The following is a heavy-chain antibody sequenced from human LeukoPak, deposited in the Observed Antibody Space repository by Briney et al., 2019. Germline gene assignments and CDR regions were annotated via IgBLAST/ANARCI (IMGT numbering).Heavy chain of an antibody. V-gene: IGHV4-61*01. D-gene: IGHD3-9*01. CDR1: GGSISSSSSY. Sequence: SETLSLTCTVSGGSISSSSSYWSWIRQPPGKVLEWIGYIYYSGSTNYNPSLKSRVTISVHTSKNQFSLKLSSVTAADTAVYYCARLTGYSSESWFDPWGQGTLVTVSS. J-gene: IGHJ5*02. CDR2: IYYSGST. CDR3: ARLTGYSSESWFDP.